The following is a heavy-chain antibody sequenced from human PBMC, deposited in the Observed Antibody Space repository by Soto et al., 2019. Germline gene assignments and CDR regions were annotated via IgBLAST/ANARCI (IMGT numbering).Heavy chain of an antibody. Sequence: QVQLVQSGAEVKKPGSSVKVSCKASGGTFSNYTISWVRQAPGQGLEWMGRIIPILGIANYAQKFQGRVTITADKSTSTAYMELSSLRSEDTAVYYCARDLCSGGSCYSGAFDIWGQGTMVTVSS. V-gene: IGHV1-69*08. CDR2: IIPILGIA. CDR1: GGTFSNYT. CDR3: ARDLCSGGSCYSGAFDI. D-gene: IGHD2-15*01. J-gene: IGHJ3*02.